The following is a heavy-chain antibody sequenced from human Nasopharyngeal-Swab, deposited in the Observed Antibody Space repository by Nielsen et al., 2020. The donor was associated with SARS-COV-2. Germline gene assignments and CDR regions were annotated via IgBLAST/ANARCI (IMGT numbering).Heavy chain of an antibody. J-gene: IGHJ3*02. Sequence: WIRQPPGKGLEWIGSICSGGTTYYNASLKSRVTISVDTSKSQFSLKLPSVTAADTAMYYCARQRNRVFDIWGQGTRVTVSS. CDR3: ARQRNRVFDI. V-gene: IGHV4-39*01. D-gene: IGHD3-16*02. CDR2: ICSGGTT.